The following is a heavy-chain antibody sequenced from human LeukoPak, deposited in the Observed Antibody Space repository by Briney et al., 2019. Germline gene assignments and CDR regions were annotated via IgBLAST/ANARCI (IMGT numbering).Heavy chain of an antibody. D-gene: IGHD1-20*01. CDR3: ARTLTLITETYYMDV. Sequence: GASVKVSCKASGYTFTGHYMHWVRQAPGQGLEWMGWINPNSGGTNYAQKFQGRVTMTRDTSISTAYMELSRLRSDDTAVYYCARTLTLITETYYMDVWGKGTTVTVPS. CDR2: INPNSGGT. CDR1: GYTFTGHY. J-gene: IGHJ6*03. V-gene: IGHV1-2*02.